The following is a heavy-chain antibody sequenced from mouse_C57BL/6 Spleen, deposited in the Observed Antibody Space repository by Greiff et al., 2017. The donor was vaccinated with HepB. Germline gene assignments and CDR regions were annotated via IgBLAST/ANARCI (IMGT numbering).Heavy chain of an antibody. J-gene: IGHJ4*01. CDR1: GYTFTSYT. D-gene: IGHD1-1*01. CDR2: INPSSGYT. Sequence: VQLQQSGAELARPGASVKMSCKASGYTFTSYTMHWVKQRPGQGLDWIGYINPSSGYTKYNQKFKDKATLTADKSSSTAYMQLGSLTSEDSAVYYCARGGYYGSSLYAMDYWDQGASATVAS. CDR3: ARGGYYGSSLYAMDY. V-gene: IGHV1-4*01.